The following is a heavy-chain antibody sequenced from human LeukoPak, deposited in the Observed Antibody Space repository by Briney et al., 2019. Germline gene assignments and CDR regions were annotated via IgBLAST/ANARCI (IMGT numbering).Heavy chain of an antibody. CDR2: IYNSGST. V-gene: IGHV4-59*01. Sequence: PSETLSLTCTVSGGSISSYFWSWIRQPPGKEPECIGYIYNSGSTKYNPSLKSRVTISVDTSKNQFSLKLSSVATADTAVYYCATSIAAAGTLYYWGQGTLVTGSS. J-gene: IGHJ4*02. CDR1: GGSISSYF. D-gene: IGHD6-13*01. CDR3: ATSIAAAGTLYY.